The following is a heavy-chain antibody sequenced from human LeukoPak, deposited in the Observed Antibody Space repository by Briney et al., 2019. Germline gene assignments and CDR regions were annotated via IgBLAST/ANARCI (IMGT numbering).Heavy chain of an antibody. CDR3: AILGGIAVAGPHFDY. CDR2: IYSGGRT. Sequence: GGSLRLSCAASGLSVSSNDMSWVRHAAGEGLEWRTDIYSGGRTYYAASVKGRLTISRDNSKNTLYLQMNSLRAEDTAVYYCAILGGIAVAGPHFDYWGQGTPVTVS. J-gene: IGHJ4*02. CDR1: GLSVSSND. D-gene: IGHD6-19*01. V-gene: IGHV3-66*04.